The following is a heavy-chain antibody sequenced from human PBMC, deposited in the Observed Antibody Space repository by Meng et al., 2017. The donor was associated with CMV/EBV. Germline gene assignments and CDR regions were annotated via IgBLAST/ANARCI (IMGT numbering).Heavy chain of an antibody. CDR1: GYRFSDHY. CDR3: VRDHNWGPDY. J-gene: IGHJ4*02. D-gene: IGHD1-1*01. CDR2: IYPNSGGT. Sequence: QVQRVQPGTEVNSPRASVTVSCQTSGYRFSDHYMHWVRQAPGQGLEWMGWIYPNSGGTHYAQKFQDRVTMTRDTSISTVYMELSRLTSDDTAVYYCVRDHNWGPDYWGQGTLVTVSS. V-gene: IGHV1-2*02.